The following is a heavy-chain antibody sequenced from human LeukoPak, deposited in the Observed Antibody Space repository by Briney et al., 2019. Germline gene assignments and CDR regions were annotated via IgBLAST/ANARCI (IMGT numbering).Heavy chain of an antibody. Sequence: SETLSLTCTVSGGSISGYYWSWIRQPPGKGLEWIGYIYYSGSTNYNPSLKSRVTISVDTSKNQFSLKLSSVTAADTAVYYCARGREWEPKVFDYWGQGALVTVSS. V-gene: IGHV4-59*01. D-gene: IGHD1-26*01. CDR3: ARGREWEPKVFDY. CDR2: IYYSGST. CDR1: GGSISGYY. J-gene: IGHJ4*02.